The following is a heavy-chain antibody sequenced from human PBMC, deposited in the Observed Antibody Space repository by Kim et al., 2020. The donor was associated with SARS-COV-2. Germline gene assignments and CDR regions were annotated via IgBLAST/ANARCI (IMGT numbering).Heavy chain of an antibody. CDR1: GFTFSSYG. D-gene: IGHD2-2*01. CDR2: IWYDGSNK. V-gene: IGHV3-33*01. J-gene: IGHJ6*02. CDR3: ARDGGYCSSTSCPHRYYYYGMDV. Sequence: GGSLRLSCAASGFTFSSYGMHWVRQAPGKGLEWVAVIWYDGSNKYYADSVKGRFTISRDNSKNTLYLQMNSLRAEDTAVYYCARDGGYCSSTSCPHRYYYYGMDVWGQGTTVTVSS.